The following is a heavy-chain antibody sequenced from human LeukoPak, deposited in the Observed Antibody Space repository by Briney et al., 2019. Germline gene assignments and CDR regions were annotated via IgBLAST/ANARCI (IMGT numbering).Heavy chain of an antibody. CDR3: ARAWAWNVGDAFDI. CDR1: GFTFSSYS. Sequence: GGSLRLSCAASGFTFSSYSMNWVRQAPGKGLEWVSSISSSSSYIYYADSVKGRFTISRDNAKNSLYLQMNSLRAEDTAVYYCARAWAWNVGDAFDIWGQGTMVTVSS. J-gene: IGHJ3*02. V-gene: IGHV3-21*01. CDR2: ISSSSSYI. D-gene: IGHD1-1*01.